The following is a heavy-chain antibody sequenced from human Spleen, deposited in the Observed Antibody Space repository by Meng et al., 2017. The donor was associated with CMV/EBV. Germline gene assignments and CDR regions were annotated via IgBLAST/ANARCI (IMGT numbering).Heavy chain of an antibody. Sequence: VSGDSVRSGSYYWGWVRQPPGRGLEWIGYIYYSGSSNYNPSLKSRATISVHSSKTQFSLKVASVTAADTAVYFCARFSGNWFSFDSWGQGTLVTVSS. V-gene: IGHV4-61*01. CDR3: ARFSGNWFSFDS. CDR1: GDSVRSGSYY. J-gene: IGHJ4*02. CDR2: IYYSGSS. D-gene: IGHD1-1*01.